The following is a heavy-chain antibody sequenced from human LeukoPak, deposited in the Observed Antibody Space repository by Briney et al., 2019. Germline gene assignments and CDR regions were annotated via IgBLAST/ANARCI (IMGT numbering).Heavy chain of an antibody. J-gene: IGHJ1*01. V-gene: IGHV4-4*07. D-gene: IGHD1-14*01. CDR3: ARDPTGGAEYFQH. CDR2: IYTSGST. Sequence: SETLSLTCTVSGASIRSHYWSWIRQPAGKGLEWIGRIYTSGSTNYNPSLKSRVTISVDTSKNQFSLKLSSVTAADTAVYYCARDPTGGAEYFQHWGQGTLVTVSS. CDR1: GASIRSHY.